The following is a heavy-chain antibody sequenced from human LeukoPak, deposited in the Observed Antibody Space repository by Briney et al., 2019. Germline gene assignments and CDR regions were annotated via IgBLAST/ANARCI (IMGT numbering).Heavy chain of an antibody. CDR3: ARWGAAAGAYYFDY. D-gene: IGHD6-13*01. Sequence: PSGTLSLTCAVYGGSFSGYYWSWIRQPPGKGLEWIGEINHSGSTNYNPSLKSRVTISVDTSKNQFSLKLSSVTAADTAVYYCARWGAAAGAYYFDYWGQGTLVTVSS. V-gene: IGHV4-34*01. CDR2: INHSGST. CDR1: GGSFSGYY. J-gene: IGHJ4*02.